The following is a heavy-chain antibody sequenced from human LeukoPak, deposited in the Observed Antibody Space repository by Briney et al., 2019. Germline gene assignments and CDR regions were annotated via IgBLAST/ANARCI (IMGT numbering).Heavy chain of an antibody. CDR2: VSGSGATT. D-gene: IGHD3-9*01. CDR1: GFTFYNYA. CDR3: AKDYYDILTGCSVD. Sequence: PGGSLRLSCAASGFTFYNYAMSWVRQAPGKRLEWVSAVSGSGATTKSADSVKGRFTISRDNSKNTLYLQMNSLRVEDTAIYYCAKDYYDILTGCSVDWGQGTLVTVSS. V-gene: IGHV3-23*01. J-gene: IGHJ4*02.